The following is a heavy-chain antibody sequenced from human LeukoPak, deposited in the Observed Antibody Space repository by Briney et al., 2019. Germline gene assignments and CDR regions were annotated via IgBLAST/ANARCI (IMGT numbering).Heavy chain of an antibody. Sequence: ASVTVSCKASGYTFTSYYMHWVRQAPGQGLEWMGIINPSGGSTSYAQKFQGRVTMTRDMSTSTVYMELSSLRSEDTAVYYCARDRSPGSYWSDNWFDPWGQGTLVTVSS. V-gene: IGHV1-46*01. CDR1: GYTFTSYY. CDR2: INPSGGST. CDR3: ARDRSPGSYWSDNWFDP. D-gene: IGHD1-26*01. J-gene: IGHJ5*02.